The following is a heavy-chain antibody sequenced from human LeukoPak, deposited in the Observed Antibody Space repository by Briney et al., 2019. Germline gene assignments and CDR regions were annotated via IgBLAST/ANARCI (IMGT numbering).Heavy chain of an antibody. CDR1: GYTFTSYG. CDR2: ISAYNGNT. Sequence: ASVKVSCKASGYTFTSYGISWVRQAPGQGLEWMGWISAYNGNTNYAQKLQSRVTMTTDTSTSTAYMELRSLRSDDAAVYYCARVGDYYDSSGYYFQDYYYYMDVWGKGTTVTVSS. D-gene: IGHD3-22*01. V-gene: IGHV1-18*01. J-gene: IGHJ6*03. CDR3: ARVGDYYDSSGYYFQDYYYYMDV.